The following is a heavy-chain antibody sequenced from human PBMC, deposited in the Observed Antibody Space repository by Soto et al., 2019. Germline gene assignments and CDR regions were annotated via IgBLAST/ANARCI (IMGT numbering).Heavy chain of an antibody. J-gene: IGHJ6*02. V-gene: IGHV1-2*04. Sequence: ASVKVSCKGSGYSFTGYYIHWVRLAPRQGLEWLGWINPNSGGTNYAQKFQGWVTMTRDTSISTAYMELSRLRSDDTAVYYCATNRMVRGVPYGMDVWGQGTTVTVSS. CDR3: ATNRMVRGVPYGMDV. CDR2: INPNSGGT. CDR1: GYSFTGYY. D-gene: IGHD3-10*01.